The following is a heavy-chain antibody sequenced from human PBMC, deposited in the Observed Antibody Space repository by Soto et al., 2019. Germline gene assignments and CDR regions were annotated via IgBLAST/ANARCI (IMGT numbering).Heavy chain of an antibody. CDR3: ARARIAARPGSYYYYGMDV. CDR2: INSDGSST. CDR1: GFTFSSYG. V-gene: IGHV3-74*02. J-gene: IGHJ6*02. D-gene: IGHD6-6*01. Sequence: VQLVESGGGVVQPGRSLRLSCAASGFTFSSYGMHWVRQAPGKGLVWVSRINSDGSSTSYADSVKGRFTISRDNAKNTLYLQMNSLRAEDTAVYYCARARIAARPGSYYYYGMDVWGQGTTVTVSS.